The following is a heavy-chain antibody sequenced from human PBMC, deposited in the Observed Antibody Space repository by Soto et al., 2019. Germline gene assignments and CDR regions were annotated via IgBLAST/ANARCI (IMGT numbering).Heavy chain of an antibody. V-gene: IGHV4-4*07. Sequence: SETLSLTCTVSGGSISSYYWSWIRQPAGKGLEWIGRIYTSGSTNYNPSLKSRVTMSVDTSKNQFSLRLSSVTAADTAVYYCARDLEYSRPRWFDPWGQGTLVTVSS. CDR3: ARDLEYSRPRWFDP. CDR1: GGSISSYY. CDR2: IYTSGST. D-gene: IGHD6-6*01. J-gene: IGHJ5*02.